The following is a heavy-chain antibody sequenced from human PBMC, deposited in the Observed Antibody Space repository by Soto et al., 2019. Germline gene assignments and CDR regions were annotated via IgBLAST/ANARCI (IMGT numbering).Heavy chain of an antibody. J-gene: IGHJ4*02. Sequence: EVQLVESGGDWVQPGGSLKLSCTGLGFNFSGSALYWVRQPSGKGLEWVGRIRGRAKKYATSYATSVRGRFSLSRDDSKNTAFLQMNSLRDEDTGVYFCCGRGGDSLQDIWGQGTLVTVSS. CDR1: GFNFSGSA. CDR3: CGRGGDSLQDI. V-gene: IGHV3-73*01. D-gene: IGHD4-17*01. CDR2: IRGRAKKYAT.